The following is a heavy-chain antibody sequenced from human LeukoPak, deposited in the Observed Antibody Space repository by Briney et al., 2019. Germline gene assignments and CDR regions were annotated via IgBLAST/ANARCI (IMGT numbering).Heavy chain of an antibody. J-gene: IGHJ2*01. CDR2: IIPIFGTA. Sequence: SVKVSCKASGGTXSSYAISWVRQAPGQGLEWMGGIIPIFGTANYAQKFQGRVTITADESTSTAYMELSSLRSEDTAVYYCARADYYGSGSYDWYFDLWGRGTLVTVSS. CDR3: ARADYYGSGSYDWYFDL. V-gene: IGHV1-69*13. CDR1: GGTXSSYA. D-gene: IGHD3-10*01.